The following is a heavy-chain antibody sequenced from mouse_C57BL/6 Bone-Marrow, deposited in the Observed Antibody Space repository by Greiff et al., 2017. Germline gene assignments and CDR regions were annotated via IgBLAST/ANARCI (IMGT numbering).Heavy chain of an antibody. CDR1: GYTFTSYG. V-gene: IGHV1-81*01. CDR2: IYPRSGNT. Sequence: VKLQESGAELARPGASVKLSCKASGYTFTSYGISWVKQRTGQGLEWIGEIYPRSGNTSYNEKFKAKDTLTAEKSSSTAYMELRSLTSDDSSVYFCASSPCYFDVWGTGTTVTVSS. J-gene: IGHJ1*03. CDR3: ASSPCYFDV.